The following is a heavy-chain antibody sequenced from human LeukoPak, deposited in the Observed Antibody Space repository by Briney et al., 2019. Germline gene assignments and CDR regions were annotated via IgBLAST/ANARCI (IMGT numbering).Heavy chain of an antibody. Sequence: PGRSLRLSCATSGFTFSHYGMHWVRQAPGKGLEWVAVIWSDATNMYYGDSVKGRFTISRDNSRKTLYLQMNSLRVEDTAVYYCAKDAQRGFDHSNSLESWGQGTLVTVSS. CDR3: AKDAQRGFDHSNSLES. CDR2: IWSDATNM. D-gene: IGHD3-9*01. CDR1: GFTFSHYG. J-gene: IGHJ5*01. V-gene: IGHV3-33*03.